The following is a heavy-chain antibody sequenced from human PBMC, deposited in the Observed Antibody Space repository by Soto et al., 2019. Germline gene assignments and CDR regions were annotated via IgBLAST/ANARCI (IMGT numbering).Heavy chain of an antibody. D-gene: IGHD7-27*01. CDR2: INPSGTDI. J-gene: IGHJ4*02. V-gene: IGHV3-21*01. CDR1: GFTFGAYS. CDR3: ARDCLTGDPREAFDC. Sequence: GGSLRLSCAASGFTFGAYSLSWVRQAPGKGLEWVSSINPSGTDIHYADSVEGRFTISRDNARSSLYLQMISLRVDDTAVYYCARDCLTGDPREAFDCWGQGTLVTV.